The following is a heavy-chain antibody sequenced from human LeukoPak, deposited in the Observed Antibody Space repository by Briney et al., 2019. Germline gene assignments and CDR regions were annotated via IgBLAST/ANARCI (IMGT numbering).Heavy chain of an antibody. D-gene: IGHD6-19*01. CDR1: GFTVSSYY. J-gene: IGHJ4*02. Sequence: GSVRLSCAASGFTVSSYYMSWVRQAPGKGLEWVSVIYSGGSTYYADSVKGRFTISRDNAKNTLYLQMNSLRAEDTAVYYCARDMGGSGLQNSRDYWGQGTRDRLSS. CDR3: ARDMGGSGLQNSRDY. CDR2: IYSGGST. V-gene: IGHV3-66*01.